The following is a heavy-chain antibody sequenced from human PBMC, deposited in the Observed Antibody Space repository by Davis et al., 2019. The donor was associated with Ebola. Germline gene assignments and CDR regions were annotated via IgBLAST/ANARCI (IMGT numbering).Heavy chain of an antibody. CDR2: IYSGGST. J-gene: IGHJ6*02. CDR1: GFTVSSNY. CDR3: ARVYILYNYDMDV. Sequence: GGSLRLSCAASGFTVSSNYMSWVRQAPGKGLEWVSVIYSGGSTYYADSVKGRFTISRHNSKNTLYLQMNSLRAEDTAVYYCARVYILYNYDMDVWGQGTTVTVSS. V-gene: IGHV3-53*04. D-gene: IGHD2-21*01.